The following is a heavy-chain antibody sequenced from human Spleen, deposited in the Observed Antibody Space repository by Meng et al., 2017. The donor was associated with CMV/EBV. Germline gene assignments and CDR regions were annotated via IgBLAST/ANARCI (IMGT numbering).Heavy chain of an antibody. CDR1: GFTFSSYA. CDR3: AKGDILVVPAVMFDF. CDR2: ISGSGATT. V-gene: IGHV3-23*01. J-gene: IGHJ4*02. Sequence: GESLKISCAASGFTFSSYAMHWVRQAPGKGLEWVSGISGSGATTYSAASVKGRLTITSDNSKNTLFLQMNSLRDEETAVYYCAKGDILVVPAVMFDFWGQGTVVTVSS. D-gene: IGHD2-2*01.